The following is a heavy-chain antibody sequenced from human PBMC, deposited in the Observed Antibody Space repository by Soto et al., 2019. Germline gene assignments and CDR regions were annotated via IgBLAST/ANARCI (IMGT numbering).Heavy chain of an antibody. CDR1: GFTLSKTW. Sequence: GGSLRPPCRPSGFTLSKTWMRWVRQAPGKGLGWIGRISPMAHVGKVEYAAPAKGTFVISRDDSANTIYLQMNSLDIGDTGVYYCTAAGVRGVGLSGRDVWGQGTAVTVS. D-gene: IGHD3-10*01. J-gene: IGHJ6*02. CDR2: ISPMAHVGKV. CDR3: TAAGVRGVGLSGRDV. V-gene: IGHV3-15*01.